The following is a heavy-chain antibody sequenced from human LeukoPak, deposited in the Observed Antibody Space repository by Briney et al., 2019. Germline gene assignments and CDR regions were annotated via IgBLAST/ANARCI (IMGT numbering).Heavy chain of an antibody. CDR2: ISGSGGGT. J-gene: IGHJ3*02. V-gene: IGHV3-23*01. D-gene: IGHD2-15*01. CDR1: GFTFSSYA. Sequence: GGSLRLSCAASGFTFSSYAMSWVRQAPGKGLEWVSAISGSGGGTYYADSVKGRFTISRDNSKNTLYLQMNSLRAEDTAVYYCAKVKGRLVAFDIWGQGTMVTVSS. CDR3: AKVKGRLVAFDI.